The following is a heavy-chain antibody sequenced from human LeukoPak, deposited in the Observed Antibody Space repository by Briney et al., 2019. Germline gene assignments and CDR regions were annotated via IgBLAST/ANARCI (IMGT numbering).Heavy chain of an antibody. J-gene: IGHJ3*02. Sequence: PSETLSLTRPLYGGSFSGDYWSWIRQPPGNGRECIGEINHSGSTNYNPSLKSRVNTSVDTSKNQFSLKLSSVTAADTAVYYCATSRVVGATEDAFDIWGQGTMVTVSS. CDR1: GGSFSGDY. CDR3: ATSRVVGATEDAFDI. D-gene: IGHD1-26*01. CDR2: INHSGST. V-gene: IGHV4-34*01.